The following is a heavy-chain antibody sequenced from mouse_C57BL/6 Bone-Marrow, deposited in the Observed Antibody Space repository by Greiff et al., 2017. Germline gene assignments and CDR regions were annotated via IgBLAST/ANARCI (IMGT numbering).Heavy chain of an antibody. V-gene: IGHV5-6*02. CDR3: TRRGTGWYFDV. D-gene: IGHD3-3*01. Sequence: EVKLVESGGDLVKPGGSLKLSCAASGFTFSSYGMSWVRQTPDKRLEWVATISSGGSYTYYPDSVKGRFTISRDNAKNTLYLQMSSLKSEDTDMYYCTRRGTGWYFDVWGTGTAVTVSS. J-gene: IGHJ1*03. CDR2: ISSGGSYT. CDR1: GFTFSSYG.